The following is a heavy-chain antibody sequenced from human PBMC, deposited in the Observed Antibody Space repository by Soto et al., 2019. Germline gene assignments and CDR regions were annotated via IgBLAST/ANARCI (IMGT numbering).Heavy chain of an antibody. D-gene: IGHD5-18*01. J-gene: IGHJ6*03. Sequence: SETLSLTCAVYGGSFSGYYWSWIRQPPGKGLEWIGEINHSGSTNYNPSLKSRVTISVDTSKNQFSLKLSSVTAADTAVYYCAREVAAMVTYYYYYYYMDVWGKGTTVT. CDR2: INHSGST. CDR3: AREVAAMVTYYYYYYYMDV. V-gene: IGHV4-34*01. CDR1: GGSFSGYY.